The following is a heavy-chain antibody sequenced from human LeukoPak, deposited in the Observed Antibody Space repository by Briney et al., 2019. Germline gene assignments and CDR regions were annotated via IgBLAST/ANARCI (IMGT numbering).Heavy chain of an antibody. CDR2: TYYRSKWYN. CDR3: ARGGLGRQLAPTPIGY. CDR1: GDSVSSNSAA. V-gene: IGHV6-1*01. D-gene: IGHD6-13*01. Sequence: KPSQTLSLTCAISGDSVSSNSAAWNWIRQSPSRGLEWLGRTYYRSKWYNDYAVSVKSRITINPDTSKNQFSLPLNSVTPEDTDVYYCARGGLGRQLAPTPIGYWGQGTLVTVSS. J-gene: IGHJ4*02.